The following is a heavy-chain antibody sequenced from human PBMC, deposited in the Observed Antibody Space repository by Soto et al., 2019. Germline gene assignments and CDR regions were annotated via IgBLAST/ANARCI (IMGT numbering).Heavy chain of an antibody. CDR1: GFTFDDYA. CDR3: AKGGPDGFCSCGICYCDY. Sequence: EVQLVESGGGLVQPGRSLRLSCAASGFTFDDYAMHWVRRVPGKGLEWVSSISWNSNIIGYADSVKGRFTISRDNAKNSLYLQMNSLRPADTALYYCAKGGPDGFCSCGICYCDYWGQGTLVTVSS. D-gene: IGHD2-8*02. J-gene: IGHJ4*02. CDR2: ISWNSNII. V-gene: IGHV3-9*01.